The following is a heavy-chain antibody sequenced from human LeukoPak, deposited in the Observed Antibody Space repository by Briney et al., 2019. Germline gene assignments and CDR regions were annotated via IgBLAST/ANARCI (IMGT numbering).Heavy chain of an antibody. V-gene: IGHV3-23*01. CDR2: ISGSGGST. Sequence: GGSLRLSCAASGFTFSSYAMSWVRQAPGKGLEWVSAISGSGGSTYYADSVKGRFTISRDNSKNTLYLQMNSLRAEDTAVYYCATRNIVATISPYWGQGTLVTVSS. CDR3: ATRNIVATISPY. D-gene: IGHD5-12*01. CDR1: GFTFSSYA. J-gene: IGHJ4*02.